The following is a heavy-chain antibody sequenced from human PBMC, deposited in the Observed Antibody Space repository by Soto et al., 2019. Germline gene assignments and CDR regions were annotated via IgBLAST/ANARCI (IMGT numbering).Heavy chain of an antibody. Sequence: PSETLSLTCTVSGDSIRSYYWTWIRQPPGKGLEWIGYIYYTGSTNYNPSLKSRVTISIDTSKNHFSLQLSSVTAADTAVFFCARAQYYDTTAYAFDIWGQGTLVTVSS. D-gene: IGHD3-22*01. V-gene: IGHV4-59*01. CDR2: IYYTGST. J-gene: IGHJ3*02. CDR3: ARAQYYDTTAYAFDI. CDR1: GDSIRSYY.